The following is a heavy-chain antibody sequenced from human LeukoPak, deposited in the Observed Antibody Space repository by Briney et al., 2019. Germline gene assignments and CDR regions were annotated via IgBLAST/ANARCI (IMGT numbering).Heavy chain of an antibody. CDR1: GFTFSSYA. Sequence: GGSLRLSCAASGFTFSSYAMSWVRQAPGKGLEWVSAISGSGGSTYYADSVKGRFTISRDNSKNTLYLQMNSLRAEDTAVYYCAKDSYYYGSGSKGVDYWGQGTLVTVSS. D-gene: IGHD3-10*01. V-gene: IGHV3-23*01. J-gene: IGHJ4*02. CDR2: ISGSGGST. CDR3: AKDSYYYGSGSKGVDY.